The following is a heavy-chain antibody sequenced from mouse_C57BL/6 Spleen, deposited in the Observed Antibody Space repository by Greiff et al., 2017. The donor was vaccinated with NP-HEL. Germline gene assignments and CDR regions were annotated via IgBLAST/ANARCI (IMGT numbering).Heavy chain of an antibody. CDR3: ARSLYYNYFDY. D-gene: IGHD2-1*01. V-gene: IGHV1-64*01. J-gene: IGHJ2*01. CDR1: GYTFTSYW. Sequence: QVHVKQPGAELVKPGASVKLSCKASGYTFTSYWMHWVKQRPGQGLEWIGMIHPNSGSTNYNEKFKSKATLTVDKSSSTAYMQLSSLTSEDSAVYYCARSLYYNYFDYWGQGTTLTVSS. CDR2: IHPNSGST.